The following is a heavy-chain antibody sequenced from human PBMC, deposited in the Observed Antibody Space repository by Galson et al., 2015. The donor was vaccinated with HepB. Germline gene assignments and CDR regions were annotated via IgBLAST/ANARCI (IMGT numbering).Heavy chain of an antibody. V-gene: IGHV1-2*06. D-gene: IGHD3-10*01. CDR1: GGTFSSYA. CDR3: ARDGVTMVRGVTRNWFDP. CDR2: INPNSGGT. Sequence: SVKVSCKASGGTFSSYAISWVRQAPGQGLEWMGRINPNSGGTNYAQKFQGRVTMTRDTSISTAYMELSRLRSDDTAVYYCARDGVTMVRGVTRNWFDPWGQGTLVTVSS. J-gene: IGHJ5*02.